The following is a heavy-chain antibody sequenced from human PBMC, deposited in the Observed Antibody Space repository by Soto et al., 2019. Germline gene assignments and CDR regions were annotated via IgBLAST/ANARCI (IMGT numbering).Heavy chain of an antibody. D-gene: IGHD6-19*01. CDR3: AKAISWLEGTHYYGMDV. CDR1: GFTFSSYG. CDR2: ISYDGSNK. Sequence: QVQLVESGGGVVQPGRSLRLSCAASGFTFSSYGMHWVRQAPGKGLEWVALISYDGSNKYYADSVKGRFTISRDNSKNTLYLQMNSLRAEDTALYYCAKAISWLEGTHYYGMDVWGQGTTVTVSS. J-gene: IGHJ6*02. V-gene: IGHV3-30*18.